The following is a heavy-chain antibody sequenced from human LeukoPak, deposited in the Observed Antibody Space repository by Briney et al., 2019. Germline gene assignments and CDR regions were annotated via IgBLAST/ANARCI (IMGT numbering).Heavy chain of an antibody. V-gene: IGHV1-2*02. CDR3: ARVGLGKDTAFDI. Sequence: GASVKVSCKTSGYAFTGHYIHWVRQAPGQGLEWLGWINSNSGDTKYEEKCQGRVTMTRDTSITTVYMDLTRLTSDDAAVYYCARVGLGKDTAFDIWGQGTMFIVSS. J-gene: IGHJ3*02. CDR1: GYAFTGHY. D-gene: IGHD2-15*01. CDR2: INSNSGDT.